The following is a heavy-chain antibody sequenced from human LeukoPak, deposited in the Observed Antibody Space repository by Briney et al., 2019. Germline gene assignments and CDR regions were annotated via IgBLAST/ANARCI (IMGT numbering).Heavy chain of an antibody. D-gene: IGHD3-3*01. V-gene: IGHV4-4*07. CDR3: ARERQNKDFWSGGDY. J-gene: IGHJ4*02. CDR2: IDTSGHT. Sequence: SETLSLTCTVSGGSVNNHYWSWLRQSAEKGLEWIGRIDTSGHTRSHPSLRSRLRMSVDTSKNQFSLRLDSVTAADTAVYYCARERQNKDFWSGGDYWGQGTLVTVSS. CDR1: GGSVNNHY.